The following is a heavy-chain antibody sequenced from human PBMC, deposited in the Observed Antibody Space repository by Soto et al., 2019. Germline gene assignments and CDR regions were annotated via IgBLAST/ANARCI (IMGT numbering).Heavy chain of an antibody. CDR3: ARRGVV. V-gene: IGHV3-48*03. CDR1: GFNFSNFG. D-gene: IGHD2-8*01. CDR2: ISERGITT. J-gene: IGHJ4*02. Sequence: PGGSLRLSCVASGFNFSNFGMNWVRQAPGRGLEWISLISERGITTTYADSVRCRFTVSRDNAQSSLYLQMDPLSVEVTCVYSCARRGVVWGRGILVTVSS.